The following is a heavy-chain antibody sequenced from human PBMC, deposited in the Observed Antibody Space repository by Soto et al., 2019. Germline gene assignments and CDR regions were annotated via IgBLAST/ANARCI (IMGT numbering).Heavy chain of an antibody. D-gene: IGHD3-22*01. V-gene: IGHV1-24*01. Sequence: KRKGASVKVSCKVSGYTLTELSMHWVRQAPGKGLEWMGGFGPEDGETIYAQKFQGRVTMTEDTSTDTAYMELSSLRSEDTAVYYCAAAFYYDSSGYYHSLDYWGQGTLVTVSS. CDR3: AAAFYYDSSGYYHSLDY. J-gene: IGHJ4*02. CDR2: FGPEDGET. CDR1: GYTLTELS.